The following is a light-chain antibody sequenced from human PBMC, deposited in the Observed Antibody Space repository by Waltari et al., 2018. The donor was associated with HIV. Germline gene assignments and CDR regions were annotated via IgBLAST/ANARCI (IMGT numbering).Light chain of an antibody. CDR1: SSDIGAYNY. V-gene: IGLV2-14*01. CDR2: EVT. CDR3: TSYTSISTLV. J-gene: IGLJ1*01. Sequence: QSALTQPASVSGSPGQSITISCTGTSSDIGAYNYVSLYQHHPGKVPKLLIYEVTNRPSGVAHRFSGSKSGNTASLTISGLQAEDEADFYCTSYTSISTLVFGTGTKVTVL.